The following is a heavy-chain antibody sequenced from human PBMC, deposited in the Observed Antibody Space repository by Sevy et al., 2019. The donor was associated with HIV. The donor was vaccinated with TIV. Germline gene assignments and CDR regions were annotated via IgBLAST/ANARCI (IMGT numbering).Heavy chain of an antibody. CDR3: ARSRVITGTFDY. V-gene: IGHV4-59*01. J-gene: IGHJ4*02. D-gene: IGHD1-20*01. CDR2: ISYSGST. Sequence: SETLSLTCTVSGGSISGYYWCWIRQPPGKGLEWIGYISYSGSTNYNPSLKSRVTISVDTSKNEFSLKLSSVTAADTAVYYCARSRVITGTFDYWGQRTLVTVSS. CDR1: GGSISGYY.